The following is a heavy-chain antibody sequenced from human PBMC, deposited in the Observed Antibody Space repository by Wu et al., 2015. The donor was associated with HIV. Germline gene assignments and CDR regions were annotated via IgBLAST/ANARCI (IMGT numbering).Heavy chain of an antibody. V-gene: IGHV1-46*01. Sequence: QVQLVQSGAEVRKPGASVKVSCKASGYTFTSYYMHWVRQAPGQGLEWMGIINPSGGSTSYAQKFQGRVTMTRDTSTSTVYMELSSLRSEDTAVYYCARASLTVNYYGSGSYYARGGAFDIWGQGTMVTVSS. CDR2: INPSGGST. CDR1: GYTFTSYY. J-gene: IGHJ3*02. D-gene: IGHD3-10*01. CDR3: ARASLTVNYYGSGSYYARGGAFDI.